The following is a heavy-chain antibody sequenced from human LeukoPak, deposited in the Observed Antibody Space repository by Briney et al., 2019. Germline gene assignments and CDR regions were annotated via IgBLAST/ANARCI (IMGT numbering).Heavy chain of an antibody. Sequence: SETLSLTCTISGASISSYSWNWIRQPPGRGLEWIGYMYYRGSTNFNPSLRSRVSMSLDTSKNQFSLKLSSVTAADTAVYYCARGDGNDFKWFDPWGQGTLVTVSS. V-gene: IGHV4-59*01. D-gene: IGHD3/OR15-3a*01. CDR2: MYYRGST. CDR1: GASISSYS. J-gene: IGHJ5*02. CDR3: ARGDGNDFKWFDP.